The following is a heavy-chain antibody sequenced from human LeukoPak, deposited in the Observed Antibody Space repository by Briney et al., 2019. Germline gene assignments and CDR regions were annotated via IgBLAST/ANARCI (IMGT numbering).Heavy chain of an antibody. CDR2: ISSSSRTI. J-gene: IGHJ6*03. CDR3: AREEVTIFGYDIEGYMDV. V-gene: IGHV3-48*04. Sequence: GGSLRLSCAASGFAFNYYSMNWVRQAPGKGLEWVAYISSSSRTIYYTDSVKGRFTISRDNAKNSLYLQMNSLRAEDTAVYYCAREEVTIFGYDIEGYMDVWGKGTTVTVSS. CDR1: GFAFNYYS. D-gene: IGHD3-3*01.